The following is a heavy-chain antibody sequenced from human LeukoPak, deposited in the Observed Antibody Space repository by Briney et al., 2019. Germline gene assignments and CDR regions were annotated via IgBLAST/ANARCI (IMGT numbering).Heavy chain of an antibody. CDR1: GFSFSIYS. Sequence: GRSLRLSCAASGFSFSIYSMNWVRQAPGKGLEWVSSISSSSRYIYYADSVKGRFTISRDNANNSLYLQMNSLRAEDTAVYYCARWDSSGFWSGYTYYFDYCGQGTLVTVSS. CDR2: ISSSSRYI. CDR3: ARWDSSGFWSGYTYYFDY. J-gene: IGHJ4*02. D-gene: IGHD3-3*01. V-gene: IGHV3-21*01.